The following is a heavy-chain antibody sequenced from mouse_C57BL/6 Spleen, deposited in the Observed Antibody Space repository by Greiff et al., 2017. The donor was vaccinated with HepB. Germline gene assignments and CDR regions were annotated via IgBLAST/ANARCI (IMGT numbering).Heavy chain of an antibody. CDR3: ARRDYGSSYEFAY. J-gene: IGHJ3*01. CDR1: GYTFTSYW. D-gene: IGHD1-1*01. CDR2: IYPGSGST. Sequence: VQLQQSGAELVKPGASVKMSCKASGYTFTSYWITWVKQRPGQGLEWIGDIYPGSGSTNYNEKFKSKATLTVDTSSSTAYMQLSSLTSEDSAVYYCARRDYGSSYEFAYWGQGTLVTVSA. V-gene: IGHV1-55*01.